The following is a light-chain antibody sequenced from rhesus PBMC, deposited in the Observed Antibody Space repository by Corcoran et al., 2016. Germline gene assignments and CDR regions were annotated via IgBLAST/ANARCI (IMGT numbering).Light chain of an antibody. Sequence: DIQMTQSSSSLSASVGDTVTITCRVSQDISRYLNWYQQKPGKAPKLLIYTASNLETGVPSRFSGSGSGTEFTLTISNLQPEDFAAYYCLQRKRYPRTFGQGTKVEIK. CDR1: QDISRY. J-gene: IGKJ1*01. V-gene: IGKV1-28*02. CDR3: LQRKRYPRT. CDR2: TAS.